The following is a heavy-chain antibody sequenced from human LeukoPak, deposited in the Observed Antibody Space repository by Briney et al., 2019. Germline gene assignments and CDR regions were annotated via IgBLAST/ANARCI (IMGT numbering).Heavy chain of an antibody. Sequence: GGSLRLSCAASGFIFSNYAMHWVRQAPGKGLEYVSAISTNGGSTYYANSVKGRFTISRDNSKNTLYLQMGSLRAEDTAVYYCARDRTAGFDYWGQGTLVTVSS. J-gene: IGHJ4*02. CDR2: ISTNGGST. CDR1: GFIFSNYA. V-gene: IGHV3-64*01. CDR3: ARDRTAGFDY.